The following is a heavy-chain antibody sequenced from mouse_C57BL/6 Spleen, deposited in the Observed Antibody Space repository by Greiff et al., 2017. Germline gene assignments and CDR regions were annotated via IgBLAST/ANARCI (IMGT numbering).Heavy chain of an antibody. V-gene: IGHV1-53*01. CDR1: GYTFTSYW. Sequence: QVQLQQPGTELVKPGASVKLSCKASGYTFTSYWMHWVKQRTGQGLEWIGNINPSNGGTTYNEKFKSKATLPVDKSSSTAYMQLSSLTSEDSAVYCCARRLGPYYFDDWGQGTTLTVSS. CDR3: ARRLGPYYFDD. J-gene: IGHJ2*01. D-gene: IGHD4-1*01. CDR2: INPSNGGT.